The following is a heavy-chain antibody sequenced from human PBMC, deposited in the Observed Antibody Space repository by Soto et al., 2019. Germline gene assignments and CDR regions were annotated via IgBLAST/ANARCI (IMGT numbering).Heavy chain of an antibody. J-gene: IGHJ6*02. CDR3: VRENYYYGMDF. Sequence: PGGSLRLSCAASGFDASVNFMTWVRQAPGKGLEWVSAINNAFNTFYADSVTGRFTISRDNSKNTLYLQMNSLRVEDTAMYYCVRENYYYGMDFRGQGTAVTVSS. V-gene: IGHV3-66*01. CDR1: GFDASVNF. CDR2: INNAFNT.